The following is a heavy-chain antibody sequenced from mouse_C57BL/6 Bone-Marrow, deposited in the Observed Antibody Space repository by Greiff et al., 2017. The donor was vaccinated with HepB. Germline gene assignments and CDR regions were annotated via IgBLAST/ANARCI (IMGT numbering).Heavy chain of an antibody. D-gene: IGHD2-4*01. CDR2: ISSGSSTI. Sequence: EVKLVESGGGLVKPGGSLKLSCAASGFTFSDYGMHWVRQAPEKGLEWVAYISSGSSTIYYADTVKGRFTIYRDNAKNTLFLQRTSLRSEDTAMYYCAGRSYYDYPYAMDYWGQGTSVTVAS. J-gene: IGHJ4*01. CDR3: AGRSYYDYPYAMDY. CDR1: GFTFSDYG. V-gene: IGHV5-17*01.